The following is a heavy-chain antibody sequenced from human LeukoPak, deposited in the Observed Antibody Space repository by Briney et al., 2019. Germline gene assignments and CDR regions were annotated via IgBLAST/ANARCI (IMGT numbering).Heavy chain of an antibody. J-gene: IGHJ4*02. CDR2: LFYSGST. CDR1: GGSISSYY. D-gene: IGHD3-10*01. V-gene: IGHV4-59*01. CDR3: ATVAVIRGVTYFDY. Sequence: SETLSLTCTVSGGSISSYYWSWIRQPPGKGLEWLAYLFYSGSTDYNPSLESRVTISVDTSKNQFSLKLRSVTAADTAVYYCATVAVIRGVTYFDYWGQGTLVTVSS.